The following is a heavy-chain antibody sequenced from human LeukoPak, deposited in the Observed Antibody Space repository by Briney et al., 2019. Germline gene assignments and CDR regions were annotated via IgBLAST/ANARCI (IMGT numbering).Heavy chain of an antibody. V-gene: IGHV4-34*01. CDR2: INHSGST. J-gene: IGHJ5*02. Sequence: SETLSLTGAVHGGAFSGYDWSWIRQPPGKGLEWIGEINHSGSTNYSPSLKSRVTISLDTSKTQFSLKLRSGTAADTAVYYCARCSNCYGSGSKRFDPWGQGTLVTLSS. CDR3: ARCSNCYGSGSKRFDP. D-gene: IGHD3-10*01. CDR1: GGAFSGYD.